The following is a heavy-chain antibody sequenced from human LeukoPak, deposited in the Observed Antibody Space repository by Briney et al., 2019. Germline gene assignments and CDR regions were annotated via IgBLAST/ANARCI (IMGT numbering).Heavy chain of an antibody. CDR2: ISWNSGSI. D-gene: IGHD1-7*01. CDR3: AKVRVVFNWNYAYYFDD. CDR1: GFTFDDYA. J-gene: IGHJ4*02. V-gene: IGHV3-9*01. Sequence: GRSLRLSCAASGFTFDDYAMHWVGQAPGKGLEWVSGISWNSGSIGYADSVKGRFTISRDNAKNTLYLQMNSLRAEDTAVYYCAKVRVVFNWNYAYYFDDWGQGTLVTVSS.